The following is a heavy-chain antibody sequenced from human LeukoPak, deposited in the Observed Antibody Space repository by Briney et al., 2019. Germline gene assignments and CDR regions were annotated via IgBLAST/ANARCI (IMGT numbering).Heavy chain of an antibody. V-gene: IGHV3-30-3*01. J-gene: IGHJ4*02. CDR3: ARTLYHYYDSSGYYY. D-gene: IGHD3-22*01. CDR2: ISYDGSNK. Sequence: GGSLRLSCAASGFTFSSYAMHWVRQAPGKGLEWVAVISYDGSNKYYADSVKGRFTFSRDNSKNTLYLQMNSLRAEDTAVYYCARTLYHYYDSSGYYYWGQGTLVTVSS. CDR1: GFTFSSYA.